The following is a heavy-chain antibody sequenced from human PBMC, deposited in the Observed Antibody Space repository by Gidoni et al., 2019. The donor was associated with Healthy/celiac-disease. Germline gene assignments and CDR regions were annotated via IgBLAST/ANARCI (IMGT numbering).Heavy chain of an antibody. J-gene: IGHJ4*02. D-gene: IGHD1-26*01. Sequence: QLQLQESGPGLVKPSETLSLTCTVPGGSISSSSYYWGWIRQPPGKGLEWIGSIYYSGSTYYNPSLKSRVTISVDTSKNQFSLKLSSVTAADTAVYYCARRLYSGSYYWGQGTLVTVSS. V-gene: IGHV4-39*01. CDR2: IYYSGST. CDR3: ARRLYSGSYY. CDR1: GGSISSSSYY.